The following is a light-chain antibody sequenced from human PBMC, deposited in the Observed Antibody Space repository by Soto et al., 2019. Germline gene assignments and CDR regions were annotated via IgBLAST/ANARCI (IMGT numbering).Light chain of an antibody. Sequence: EIVLTQSPGTLSLSPGERATLSCRASQSVGSSYLAWYQQKPGQAPRLLIYGASNRATGIPDRFSGSGSGTAFTLTISRLEPEDFGVYYCHQYGSPVGQGTKVEIK. CDR3: HQYGSP. CDR1: QSVGSSY. CDR2: GAS. J-gene: IGKJ1*01. V-gene: IGKV3-20*01.